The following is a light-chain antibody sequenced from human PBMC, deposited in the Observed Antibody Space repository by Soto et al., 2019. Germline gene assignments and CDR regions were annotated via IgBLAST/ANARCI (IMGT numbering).Light chain of an antibody. CDR2: DAY. V-gene: IGKV1-39*01. J-gene: IGKJ3*01. Sequence: DIQMTQYPCSLSASEGDRGTITCLASKTIITLLNWYQQKPGKAPKLLVYDAYSLQSGVPSRFHGSGSGTDFTLTISSLQPEDFASYYCQQSYSSPRTFAPGTKVDV. CDR1: KTIITL. CDR3: QQSYSSPRT.